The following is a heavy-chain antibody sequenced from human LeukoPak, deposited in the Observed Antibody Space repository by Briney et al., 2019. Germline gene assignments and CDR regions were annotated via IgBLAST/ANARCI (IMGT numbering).Heavy chain of an antibody. V-gene: IGHV3-20*04. CDR3: ARRGGYCSSTSCYYYFDY. Sequence: GGSLPLSCAASGFTFDDYGMSWVRQAPGKGLEWVSGINWNGGSTGYADSVKGRFTISRDNAKNSLYLQMNSLRAEDTALYYCARRGGYCSSTSCYYYFDYWGRGTRDTVSS. D-gene: IGHD2-2*01. CDR1: GFTFDDYG. J-gene: IGHJ4*02. CDR2: INWNGGST.